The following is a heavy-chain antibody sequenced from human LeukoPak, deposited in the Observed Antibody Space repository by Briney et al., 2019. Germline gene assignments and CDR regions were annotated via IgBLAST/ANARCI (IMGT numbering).Heavy chain of an antibody. V-gene: IGHV3-9*01. J-gene: IGHJ4*02. CDR3: AKDLYYYGSGNDY. CDR1: GFIFDDYA. D-gene: IGHD3-10*01. Sequence: PGGSLRLSCAASGFIFDDYAMYWVRQAPGKGLEWVSGISWNSGSIDYADSVKGRFTISRDNSKNTLYLQMNSLRAEDTAVYYCAKDLYYYGSGNDYWGQGTLVTVSS. CDR2: ISWNSGSI.